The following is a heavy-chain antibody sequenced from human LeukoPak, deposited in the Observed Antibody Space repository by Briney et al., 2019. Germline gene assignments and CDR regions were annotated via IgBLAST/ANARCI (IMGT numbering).Heavy chain of an antibody. CDR1: GFTFSSYG. CDR2: MSGGGGST. Sequence: PGGSLRLSCAASGFTFSSYGMSRVRQAPGKGLEWVSAMSGGGGSTFYADSVKGRFTISRDNSKNTLYLQMNSLRDEDTAVYYCAKSHCGSFSCSGAEFWGQGTLVTVSS. V-gene: IGHV3-23*01. D-gene: IGHD2-2*01. J-gene: IGHJ4*02. CDR3: AKSHCGSFSCSGAEF.